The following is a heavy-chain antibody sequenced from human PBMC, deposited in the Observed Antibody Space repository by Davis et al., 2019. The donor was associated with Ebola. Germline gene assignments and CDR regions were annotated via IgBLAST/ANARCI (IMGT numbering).Heavy chain of an antibody. V-gene: IGHV3-21*04. D-gene: IGHD2-15*01. CDR3: AGHTIRWTYYYGMDV. CDR2: ISTGGSYI. Sequence: PGGSLRLSCAASGFTFNKYEMNWVRQAPGKGLEWVSSISTGGSYIFYSDSVKGRLTISRDNAKNSLYPQMNSLRADDTAVFYCAGHTIRWTYYYGMDVWGQGTTVTVSS. CDR1: GFTFNKYE. J-gene: IGHJ6*02.